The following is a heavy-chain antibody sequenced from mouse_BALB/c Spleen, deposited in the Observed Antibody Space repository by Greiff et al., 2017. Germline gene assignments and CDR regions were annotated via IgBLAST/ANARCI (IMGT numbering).Heavy chain of an antibody. J-gene: IGHJ4*01. Sequence: EVMLVESGGGLVQPGGSRKLSCAASGFTFSSFGMHWVRQAPEKGLEWVAYISSGSSTIYYADTVKGRFTISRDNPKNTLFLQMTSLRSEDTAMYYCARRDDGYHYYAMDYWGQGTSVTVSS. CDR3: ARRDDGYHYYAMDY. CDR2: ISSGSSTI. D-gene: IGHD2-3*01. V-gene: IGHV5-17*02. CDR1: GFTFSSFG.